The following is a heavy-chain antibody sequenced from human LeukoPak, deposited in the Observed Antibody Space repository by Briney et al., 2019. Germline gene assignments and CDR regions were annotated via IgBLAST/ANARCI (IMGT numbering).Heavy chain of an antibody. CDR2: IYSGGST. J-gene: IGHJ6*02. CDR1: GFTVSSNY. D-gene: IGHD3-9*01. V-gene: IGHV3-53*01. Sequence: GGSPRLSCAASGFTVSSNYMSWVRQAPGKGLEWVSVIYSGGSTYYADSVKGRFTISRDNSKNTLYLQMNSLRAEDTAVYYCASYRMYYDILTGYHPNFYYGMDVWGQGTTVTVSS. CDR3: ASYRMYYDILTGYHPNFYYGMDV.